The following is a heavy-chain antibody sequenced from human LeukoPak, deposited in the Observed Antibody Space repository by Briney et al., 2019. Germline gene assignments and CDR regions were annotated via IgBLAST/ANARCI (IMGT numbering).Heavy chain of an antibody. CDR2: LSGSATGGVT. CDR1: GLSFSDYS. V-gene: IGHV3-23*01. J-gene: IGHJ4*02. D-gene: IGHD3-3*01. Sequence: GGSLRLSCAASGLSFSDYSMSWVRQAPGKGLEWVSVLSGSATGGVTYYADSVKGRFTMSRDNSKNTVYLQMNYLRAEDTATYYCAKTRAGGFWSGYHFDYWGQGTLVTVSS. CDR3: AKTRAGGFWSGYHFDY.